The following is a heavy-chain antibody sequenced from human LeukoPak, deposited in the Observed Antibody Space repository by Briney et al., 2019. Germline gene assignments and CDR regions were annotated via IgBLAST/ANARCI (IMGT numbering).Heavy chain of an antibody. V-gene: IGHV3-15*01. CDR1: GFTFSNAW. Sequence: PGGSLRLSCAASGFTFSNAWMSWVRQAPGKGLEWVGRIKSKTDGGTTDYAAPVKGRFTISRDDSKNTLYLQMNSLKTEDTAVYYCTTGRIRLNLDFWRFYYGMDVWGQGTTVTVSS. CDR2: IKSKTDGGTT. J-gene: IGHJ6*02. D-gene: IGHD3-3*01. CDR3: TTGRIRLNLDFWRFYYGMDV.